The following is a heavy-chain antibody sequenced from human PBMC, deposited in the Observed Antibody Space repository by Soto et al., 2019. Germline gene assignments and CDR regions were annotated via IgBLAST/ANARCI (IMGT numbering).Heavy chain of an antibody. Sequence: PGGSLRLSCAASGFTFSNYVMSWVRQAPGKGLEWVSSINSGANTYYADSVKGRFTISRDNSKNTLYLQMNSLRAEDTAVYYCAKDLMGFDYWGQGTLVTVSS. J-gene: IGHJ4*02. CDR1: GFTFSNYV. CDR2: INSGANT. V-gene: IGHV3-23*01. CDR3: AKDLMGFDY.